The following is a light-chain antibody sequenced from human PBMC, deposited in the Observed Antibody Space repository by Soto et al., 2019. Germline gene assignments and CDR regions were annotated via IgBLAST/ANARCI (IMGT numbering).Light chain of an antibody. V-gene: IGLV1-47*01. CDR2: KNN. CDR3: AAWDDGLSAWV. Sequence: QSVLTQPPSASGTPGQRVTISCSGGSYNVGKNLVYWYQQRPGTAPKLIIFKNNQRPSGVPDRFSGSNSGSSASLAISGLRSEDEADYFCAAWDDGLSAWVFGGGTKLIVL. CDR1: SYNVGKNL. J-gene: IGLJ3*02.